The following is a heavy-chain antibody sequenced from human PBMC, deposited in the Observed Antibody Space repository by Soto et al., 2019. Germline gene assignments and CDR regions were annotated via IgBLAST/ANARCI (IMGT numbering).Heavy chain of an antibody. CDR3: GRGGSEHAMDV. CDR2: VNNDGSGT. V-gene: IGHV3-74*01. CDR1: GYTFSRYW. Sequence: EVQLVESGGGLVQPGGSLRLSCAAYGYTFSRYWIHWVRQAPGKGLVWVSRVNNDGSGTAYADSVEGRFTISRDNAKNKVYLQLNSLRAEDTAVYYCGRGGSEHAMDVWGQGTTVTVSS. J-gene: IGHJ6*02.